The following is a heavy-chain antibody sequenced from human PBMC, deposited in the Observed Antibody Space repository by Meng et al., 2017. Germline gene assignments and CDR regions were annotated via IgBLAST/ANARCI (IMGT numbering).Heavy chain of an antibody. V-gene: IGHV6-1*01. J-gene: IGHJ4*02. CDR3: ARIGDWGSTRYFDY. CDR1: GDSVSSNSAA. D-gene: IGHD7-27*01. CDR2: TYYRSKWYN. Sequence: QVQLQQSRPGLVKPSQTLSLTCAIPGDSVSSNSAAWNWIRQSPSRGLEWLGRTYYRSKWYNDYAVSVKSRITINPDTSKNQFSLKLSSVTAADTAVYYCARIGDWGSTRYFDYWGQGTLVTVSS.